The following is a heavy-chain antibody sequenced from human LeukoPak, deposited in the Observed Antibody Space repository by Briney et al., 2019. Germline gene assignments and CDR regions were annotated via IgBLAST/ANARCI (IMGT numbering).Heavy chain of an antibody. J-gene: IGHJ4*02. V-gene: IGHV1-69*13. CDR3: ARGAALPDYDYVWGSYRQFDY. CDR1: GYTFTSYG. CDR2: IIPIFGTA. D-gene: IGHD3-16*02. Sequence: SVKVSYKASGYTFTSYGISWVRQAPGQGPEWMGGIIPIFGTANYAQKFQGRVTITADESTSTAYMELSSLRSEDTAVYYCARGAALPDYDYVWGSYRQFDYWGQGTLVTVSS.